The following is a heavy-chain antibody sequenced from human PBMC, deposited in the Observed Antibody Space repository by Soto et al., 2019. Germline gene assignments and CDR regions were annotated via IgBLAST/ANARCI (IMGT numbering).Heavy chain of an antibody. CDR2: MNPNSGNT. CDR3: ASERTGTTSMDV. CDR1: GYTFTSYD. J-gene: IGHJ6*02. V-gene: IGHV1-8*01. Sequence: QVQLVQSGAEVKKPGASVKVSCKVSGYTFTSYDINWVRQATGQGLEWMGWMNPNSGNTGYAQKFQGRVTMTRNTSISTAYMELSSLRAEDTAVYYCASERTGTTSMDVWGQGTTVTVSS. D-gene: IGHD1-1*01.